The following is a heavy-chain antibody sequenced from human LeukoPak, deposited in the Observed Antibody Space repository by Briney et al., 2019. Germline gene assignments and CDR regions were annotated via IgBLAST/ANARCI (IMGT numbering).Heavy chain of an antibody. D-gene: IGHD4-17*01. J-gene: IGHJ4*02. CDR3: ARGYGDFRVEGRYFHS. V-gene: IGHV4-4*07. Sequence: SETLSLTCTVTGASISYNFWNWIRQPAGKGLEWIGRIYSSGSTKYKPSLKSRVTISVDTSKNQFSLKLTSVTAADTAVYYCARGYGDFRVEGRYFHSWGQGTLVTVSS. CDR2: IYSSGST. CDR1: GASISYNF.